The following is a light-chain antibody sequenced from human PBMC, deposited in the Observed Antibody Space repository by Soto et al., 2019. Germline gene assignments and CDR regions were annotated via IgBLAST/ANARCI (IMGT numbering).Light chain of an antibody. V-gene: IGKV1-5*03. CDR1: QNVENY. CDR3: QQYNSYWT. CDR2: KAS. J-gene: IGKJ1*01. Sequence: DIQMTQSPSTLSASVGDRVTITCRASQNVENYLAWYQQKPGKAPKLLIYKASGLESGVPSRFGGNGYGTEFTLTISSLQPDDFATYYCQQYNSYWTFGQGTKVDIK.